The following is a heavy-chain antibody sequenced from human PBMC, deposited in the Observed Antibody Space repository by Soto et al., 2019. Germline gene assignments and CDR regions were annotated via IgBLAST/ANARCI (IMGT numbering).Heavy chain of an antibody. CDR2: ISYDGSNK. CDR3: AREGLVVHGMDV. J-gene: IGHJ6*02. Sequence: QVQLVESGGGVVQPGRSLRLSCAASGFTFSSYAMHWVSQAPGKGLEWVAVISYDGSNKYYADSVKGRFTISRDNSKNTLYLQMNSLRAEDTAVYYCAREGLVVHGMDVWGQGTTVTVSS. V-gene: IGHV3-30-3*01. D-gene: IGHD6-19*01. CDR1: GFTFSSYA.